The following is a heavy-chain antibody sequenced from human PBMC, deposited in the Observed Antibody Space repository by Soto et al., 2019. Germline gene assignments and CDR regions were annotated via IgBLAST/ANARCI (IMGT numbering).Heavy chain of an antibody. CDR2: IYHSGSI. Sequence: SETLSLTCAVSGGSISSNNWWSWVRQPPGKGLEWIGEIYHSGSINYNVSLKSRVTISVDKSKNQFSLKVSSVTAADTAVYYCARDHPVARDAFDIWGQGTMVTVSS. V-gene: IGHV4-4*02. CDR3: ARDHPVARDAFDI. J-gene: IGHJ3*02. D-gene: IGHD2-15*01. CDR1: GGSISSNNW.